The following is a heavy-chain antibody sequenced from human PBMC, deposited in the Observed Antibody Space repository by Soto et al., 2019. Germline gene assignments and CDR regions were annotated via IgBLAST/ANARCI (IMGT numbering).Heavy chain of an antibody. CDR1: GFPFSFDG. V-gene: IGHV3-64D*06. Sequence: GGSLRLSCSASGFPFSFDGLQWIRQAPGKVLQYVAGITSDGGQTYHAESVRGRFAISRDNRKNTLYLQMTSLRGDDTGLYYCVKGIAAGAGYYYDHWGQVTLVNFPS. J-gene: IGHJ4*02. CDR2: ITSDGGQT. CDR3: VKGIAAGAGYYYDH. D-gene: IGHD6-13*01.